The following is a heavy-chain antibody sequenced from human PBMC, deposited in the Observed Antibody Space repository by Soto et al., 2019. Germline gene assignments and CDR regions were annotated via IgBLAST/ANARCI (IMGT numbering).Heavy chain of an antibody. D-gene: IGHD4-4*01. J-gene: IGHJ4*02. Sequence: TGGSLRLSCAASGFTFSSYAMSWVRQAPGKGLEWVSAISGSGGSTYYADSVKGRFTISRDNSKNTLYLQMNSLRAEDTAVYYCAKAPTYDYSNDEVSGAYVYFDYWGQGTLVTVSS. V-gene: IGHV3-23*01. CDR3: AKAPTYDYSNDEVSGAYVYFDY. CDR1: GFTFSSYA. CDR2: ISGSGGST.